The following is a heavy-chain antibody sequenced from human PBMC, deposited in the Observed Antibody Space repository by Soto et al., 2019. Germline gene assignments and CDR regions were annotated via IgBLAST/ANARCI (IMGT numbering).Heavy chain of an antibody. CDR3: AKDRHPDGIWTFDY. V-gene: IGHV3-23*01. CDR1: GFSLSGYT. Sequence: EVQLLESGGHLIQPGESLRLSCAASGFSLSGYTMNWVRQAQAKGLEWISGINGGGGTTYYADSVKGRFTISRDDSKNILYLQMNSPRAEDTAIYYCAKDRHPDGIWTFDYWGRGTLVTVSS. CDR2: INGGGGTT. D-gene: IGHD3-9*01. J-gene: IGHJ4*02.